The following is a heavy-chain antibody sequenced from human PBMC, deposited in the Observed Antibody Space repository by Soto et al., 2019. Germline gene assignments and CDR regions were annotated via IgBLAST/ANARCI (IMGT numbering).Heavy chain of an antibody. CDR1: GGSISSYY. J-gene: IGHJ4*02. V-gene: IGHV4-59*08. CDR3: ARRYSSSFDY. CDR2: IYYSGST. Sequence: QVQLQESGPGLVKPSETLSLTCTVSGGSISSYYWSWIRQPPGKGLEWIGYIYYSGSTNYNPYLTSRVTISVDTSKNQFSLKLSSVTAADTAVYYCARRYSSSFDYWGQGTLVTVSS. D-gene: IGHD6-13*01.